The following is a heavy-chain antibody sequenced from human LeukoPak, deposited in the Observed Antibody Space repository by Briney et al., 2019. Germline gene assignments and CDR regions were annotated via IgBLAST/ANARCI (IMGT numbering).Heavy chain of an antibody. CDR2: IVVGSGNT. CDR1: GFTFTSSA. J-gene: IGHJ4*02. CDR3: AAVAYGSGSYMSY. V-gene: IGHV1-58*02. Sequence: SVKVSCKASGFTFTSSAMQWVRQARGQRLEWIGWIVVGSGNTNYAQKFQERATITRDMSTSTAYMELSSLRSEDTAVYYCAAVAYGSGSYMSYWGQGTLVTVSS. D-gene: IGHD3-10*01.